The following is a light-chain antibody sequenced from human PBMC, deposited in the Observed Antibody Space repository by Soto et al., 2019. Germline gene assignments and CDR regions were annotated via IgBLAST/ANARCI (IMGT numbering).Light chain of an antibody. CDR3: QQYGSPPLT. CDR2: GAS. V-gene: IGKV3-20*01. CDR1: QSVSSNY. J-gene: IGKJ1*01. Sequence: EIVLTQSPGTLSLSPGERATLSCRASQSVSSNYLAWYQQKPGQAPSLLIYGASSRATGIPGRFSCSGSGTEFTLISSRLEAEDFAVYYCQQYGSPPLTFGQGTKLEIK.